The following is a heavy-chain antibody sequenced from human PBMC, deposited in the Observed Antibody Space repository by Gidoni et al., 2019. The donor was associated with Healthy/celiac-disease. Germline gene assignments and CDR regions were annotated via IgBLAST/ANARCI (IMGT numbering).Heavy chain of an antibody. CDR3: ARAGAAGTIEYFQH. D-gene: IGHD6-13*01. V-gene: IGHV3-21*01. J-gene: IGHJ1*01. CDR2: ISRSSSYI. CDR1: GFTFSSYS. Sequence: EVQLVESGGGLVKPGGSLRLSCAASGFTFSSYSMNWVRQAPGKGLEWVSSISRSSSYIYYADSVKGRFTISRDNAKNSLYLQMNSLRAEDTAVYYCARAGAAGTIEYFQHWGQGTLVTVSS.